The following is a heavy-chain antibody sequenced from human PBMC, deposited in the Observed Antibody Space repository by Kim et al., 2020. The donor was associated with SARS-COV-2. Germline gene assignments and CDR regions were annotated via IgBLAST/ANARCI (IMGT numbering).Heavy chain of an antibody. D-gene: IGHD3-10*01. CDR2: INGGNGNT. J-gene: IGHJ5*02. CDR1: GYTFDTFS. Sequence: ASVKVSCKASGYTFDTFSLYWLRQAPGQRFEWMGWINGGNGNTRYSQNFQGRVTFTRDTSATPAYMELTSLTFKDTAVYYCAREGSGSYNWLDPWGQGTLVTVSS. CDR3: AREGSGSYNWLDP. V-gene: IGHV1-3*01.